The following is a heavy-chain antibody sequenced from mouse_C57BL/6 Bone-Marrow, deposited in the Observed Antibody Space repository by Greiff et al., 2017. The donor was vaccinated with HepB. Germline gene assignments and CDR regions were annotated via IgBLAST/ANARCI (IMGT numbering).Heavy chain of an antibody. D-gene: IGHD2-3*01. J-gene: IGHJ3*01. CDR2: INPGSGGT. CDR3: ARPHDVYYVWAWFAY. CDR1: GYAFTNYL. Sequence: VQLKESGAELVRPGTSVKVSCKASGYAFTNYLIEWVKQRPGQGLEWIGVINPGSGGTNYNEKFKGKATLTADKSSSTAYMQLSSLTSEDSAVYFCARPHDVYYVWAWFAYWGQGTLVTVSA. V-gene: IGHV1-54*01.